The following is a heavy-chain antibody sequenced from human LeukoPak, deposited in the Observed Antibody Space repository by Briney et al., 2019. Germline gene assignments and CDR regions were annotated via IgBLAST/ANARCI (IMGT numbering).Heavy chain of an antibody. J-gene: IGHJ4*02. CDR1: GFTFSNYK. Sequence: GGSLRLSCAASGFTFSNYKMNWVREAPGKGLEWVSYISSSGSIIYYSDSVKGRFTISRDNAKNSLYLQMNSLRAEDTAIYYCARDFGYFWGQGTLVTVSS. V-gene: IGHV3-48*03. CDR3: ARDFGYF. D-gene: IGHD3-10*01. CDR2: ISSSGSII.